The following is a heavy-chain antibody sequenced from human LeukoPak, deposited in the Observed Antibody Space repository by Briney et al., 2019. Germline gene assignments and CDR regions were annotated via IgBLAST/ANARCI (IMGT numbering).Heavy chain of an antibody. J-gene: IGHJ4*02. D-gene: IGHD3-9*01. CDR1: GFTFSNYA. V-gene: IGHV3-23*01. Sequence: GGSLRLSCAASGFTFSNYAMSWVRQAPGKGLEWVSAITGSGGNTYYADSVKGRFTISRDNSKNTVFLQMNSLRAEDTAVYYCAKWGDYDVLTGYYVADYWGQGTLVTVSS. CDR2: ITGSGGNT. CDR3: AKWGDYDVLTGYYVADY.